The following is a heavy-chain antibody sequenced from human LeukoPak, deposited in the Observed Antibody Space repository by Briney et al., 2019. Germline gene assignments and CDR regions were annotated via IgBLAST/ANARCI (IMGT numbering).Heavy chain of an antibody. J-gene: IGHJ4*02. D-gene: IGHD2-15*01. CDR1: GGSISGHY. V-gene: IGHV4-59*11. Sequence: SETLSLTCTVSGGSISGHYWSWIRQPLGKGLEWIGYIYSSGNTDYNPSLKSRVTISPDTSKNHFSLELSSVTAADTAVYYCARSILHSGGSCCWYYFDYWGQGTLVTVSS. CDR3: ARSILHSGGSCCWYYFDY. CDR2: IYSSGNT.